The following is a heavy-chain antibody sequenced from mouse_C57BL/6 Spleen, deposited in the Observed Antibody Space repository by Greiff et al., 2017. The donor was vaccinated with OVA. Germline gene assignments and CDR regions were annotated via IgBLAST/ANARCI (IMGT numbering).Heavy chain of an antibody. CDR2: IDPENGDT. V-gene: IGHV14-4*01. D-gene: IGHD1-1*01. CDR3: THYGSSYANY. Sequence: EVQRVESGAELVRPGASVKLSCTASGFNIKDDYMHWVKQRPEQGLEWIGWIDPENGDTEYASKFQGKATITADTSSNTAYLQLSSLTSEDTAVYYCTHYGSSYANYWGQGTTLTVSS. CDR1: GFNIKDDY. J-gene: IGHJ2*01.